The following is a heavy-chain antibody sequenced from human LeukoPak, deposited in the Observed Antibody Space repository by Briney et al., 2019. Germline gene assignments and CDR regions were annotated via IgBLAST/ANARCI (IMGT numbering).Heavy chain of an antibody. CDR3: ARGPFRGAAVGTTESVDY. CDR2: INPNSGRT. CDR1: GYXFTGYY. J-gene: IGHJ4*02. D-gene: IGHD6-13*01. V-gene: IGHV1-2*02. Sequence: ASVKVSCRASGYXFTGYYMHWVQQAPGQGLEWLGWINPNSGRTNYAQKFQGRVTMTRDTSISTAYMELSRLRSDDTAVYYCARGPFRGAAVGTTESVDYWGQGTLVTVSS.